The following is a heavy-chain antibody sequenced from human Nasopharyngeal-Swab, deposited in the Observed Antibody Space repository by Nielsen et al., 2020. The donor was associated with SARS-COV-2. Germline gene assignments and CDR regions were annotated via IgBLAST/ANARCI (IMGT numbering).Heavy chain of an antibody. J-gene: IGHJ6*02. CDR3: ARIKRYSSSSGADYYYGMDV. D-gene: IGHD6-6*01. V-gene: IGHV2-26*01. CDR2: IFSNDEK. Sequence: WIRQPPGKALEWLAYIFSNDEKSYSTFLKSRLTISKDTSKSQVVLTMTNMDPVDTATYYCARIKRYSSSSGADYYYGMDVWGQGTTVTVSS.